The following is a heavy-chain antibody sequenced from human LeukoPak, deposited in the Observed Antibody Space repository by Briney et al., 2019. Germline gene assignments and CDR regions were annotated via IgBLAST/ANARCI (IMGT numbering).Heavy chain of an antibody. CDR1: GFTVSSYS. V-gene: IGHV3-48*01. Sequence: QTGGSVRLSRAASGFTVSSYSVNQVRQAPGKGGGGYSYLSRSSSTIYYADYVKRRITISRDNAKNSLYLQMNSLRAEDTAVYYCARGYLSSSWISVDGLFDYWGQGTLVTVSS. CDR2: LSRSSSTI. CDR3: ARGYLSSSWISVDGLFDY. J-gene: IGHJ4*02. D-gene: IGHD6-13*01.